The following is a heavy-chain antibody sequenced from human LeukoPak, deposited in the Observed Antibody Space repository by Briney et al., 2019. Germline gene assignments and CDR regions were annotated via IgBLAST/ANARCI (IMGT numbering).Heavy chain of an antibody. Sequence: GGSLRLSYAASGFTFSSYAMHWVRQAPGKGLEWVAVISYDGSNKYYADSVKGRFTISRDNSKNTLYLQMNSLRAEDTAVYYCASDYFLDYWGQGTLVTVSS. CDR2: ISYDGSNK. V-gene: IGHV3-30-3*01. CDR3: ASDYFLDY. CDR1: GFTFSSYA. J-gene: IGHJ4*02. D-gene: IGHD2/OR15-2a*01.